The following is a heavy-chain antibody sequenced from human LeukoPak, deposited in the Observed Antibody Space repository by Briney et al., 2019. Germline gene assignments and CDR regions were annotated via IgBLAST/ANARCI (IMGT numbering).Heavy chain of an antibody. CDR3: ARSQHNTFDP. CDR2: INPKSGDT. J-gene: IGHJ5*02. CDR1: GYTVTGNY. D-gene: IGHD1-1*01. Sequence: ASVKVSCKTSGYTVTGNYMHWVRQAPGQGLEWMGWINPKSGDTKYAQEFQGRVTVTRDTSSSTSYLELSRLRSDDTAIYYCARSQHNTFDPWGRGTLVTVSS. V-gene: IGHV1-2*02.